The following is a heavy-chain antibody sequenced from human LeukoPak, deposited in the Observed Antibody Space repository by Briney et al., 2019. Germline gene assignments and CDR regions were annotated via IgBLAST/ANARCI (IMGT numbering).Heavy chain of an antibody. J-gene: IGHJ6*02. CDR1: GFTFSDYY. D-gene: IGHD4-17*01. V-gene: IGHV3-11*01. CDR3: ARAPYGDYGGYYYYGMDV. Sequence: GGSLRLSCAASGFTFSDYYMSWIRQAQGKGLEWVSYIRSSGSTIYYADSVKGRFTISRDNAKNSLYLQMNSLRAEDTAVYYCARAPYGDYGGYYYYGMDVWGQGTTVTVSS. CDR2: IRSSGSTI.